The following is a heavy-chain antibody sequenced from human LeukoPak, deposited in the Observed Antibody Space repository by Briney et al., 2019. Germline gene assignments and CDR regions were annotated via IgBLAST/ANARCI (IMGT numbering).Heavy chain of an antibody. CDR1: GYTFTGYY. CDR2: INPNSGAT. D-gene: IGHD2-21*02. CDR3: AKSIEYCGADCYGYFDF. J-gene: IGHJ2*01. V-gene: IGHV1-2*06. Sequence: ASVKVSCKPSGYTFTGYYMHWVRQAPGQGLEWMGRINPNSGATNYAQKFQGRVTMTRDTSISTAYMELTTLRSDDTAVYYCAKSIEYCGADCYGYFDFWGRGTLVTVSS.